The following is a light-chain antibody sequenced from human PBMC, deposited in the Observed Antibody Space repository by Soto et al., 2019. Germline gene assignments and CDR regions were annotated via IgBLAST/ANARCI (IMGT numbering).Light chain of an antibody. J-gene: IGKJ1*01. Sequence: EIVLTQSPGTLYLSPGERATLSCRASQSVSSSYLAWYQQKPGQTPRLLIYGASSRATGIPDRFSGSGSGTDFTLTISRLEPEVFAVYYCQQYKTSPPWTFGQGTKVEIK. CDR3: QQYKTSPPWT. CDR2: GAS. V-gene: IGKV3-20*01. CDR1: QSVSSSY.